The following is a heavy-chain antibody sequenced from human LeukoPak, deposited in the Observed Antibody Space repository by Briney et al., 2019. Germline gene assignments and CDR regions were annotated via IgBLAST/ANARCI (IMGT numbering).Heavy chain of an antibody. CDR1: GFTFDDYA. Sequence: PGGSLRLSCAASGFTFDDYAMHWVRQAPGKGLEWVSVIYSGGSTYYADSVKGRFTISRDNSKNTLYLQINSLRAEDTAVYYCARDPGSNYFNYWGQGTLVTVSS. D-gene: IGHD2-15*01. J-gene: IGHJ4*02. CDR3: ARDPGSNYFNY. V-gene: IGHV3-66*01. CDR2: IYSGGST.